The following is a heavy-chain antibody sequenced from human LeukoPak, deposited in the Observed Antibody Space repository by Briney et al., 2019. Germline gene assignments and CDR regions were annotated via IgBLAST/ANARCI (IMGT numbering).Heavy chain of an antibody. D-gene: IGHD6-13*01. Sequence: GGSLRLSCAASGFTFSGSAMHWVRQASGKGLEWVGRIRSKANSYATAYAASVKGRFTISRDDSKNTAYLQMNSLKTEDTAVYYCTRQMIAAAGTVLDYWGQGTLVTVSS. V-gene: IGHV3-73*01. J-gene: IGHJ4*02. CDR2: IRSKANSYAT. CDR1: GFTFSGSA. CDR3: TRQMIAAAGTVLDY.